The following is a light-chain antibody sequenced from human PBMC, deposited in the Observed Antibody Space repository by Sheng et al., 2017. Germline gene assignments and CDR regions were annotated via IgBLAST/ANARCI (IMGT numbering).Light chain of an antibody. Sequence: DIQMTQSPSYLSASVGDSVTITCQASQDISNYLNWYVQKPGKAPKLLIFDASNLEVGVPSRFSGSGSGTDFSFTISSLQPEDVATYYCQQYDNLPITFGQGTRLEIQ. CDR3: QQYDNLPIT. CDR1: QDISNY. J-gene: IGKJ5*01. CDR2: DAS. V-gene: IGKV1-33*01.